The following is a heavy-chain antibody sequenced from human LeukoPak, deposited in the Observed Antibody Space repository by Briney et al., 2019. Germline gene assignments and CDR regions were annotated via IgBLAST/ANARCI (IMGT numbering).Heavy chain of an antibody. CDR2: IYPGDSDT. CDR1: GYSFTSYW. V-gene: IGHV5-51*01. Sequence: HGESLKISCKGSGYSFTSYWIGWVRQMPGKGLEWMGIIYPGDSDTRYXPSXXGQVTISADKSISTAYLQWSSLKASDTAMYYCARHAYYGSGSYYPDYWGQGTLVTVSS. CDR3: ARHAYYGSGSYYPDY. D-gene: IGHD3-10*01. J-gene: IGHJ4*02.